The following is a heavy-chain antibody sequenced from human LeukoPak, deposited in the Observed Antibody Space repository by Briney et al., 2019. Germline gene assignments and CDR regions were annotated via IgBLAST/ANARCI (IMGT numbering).Heavy chain of an antibody. CDR2: IYHSGST. CDR1: GYSISSGYY. J-gene: IGHJ4*02. CDR3: ARDRPGGSSLDY. V-gene: IGHV4-38-2*02. Sequence: SETLSLTCTVSGYSISSGYYWGWIRQPLGKGLEWIGSIYHSGSTYYNPSLKSRVTISVDTSKNEFSLKLTFVNAADTAVYYCARDRPGGSSLDYWGQGTLVTVSS. D-gene: IGHD6-13*01.